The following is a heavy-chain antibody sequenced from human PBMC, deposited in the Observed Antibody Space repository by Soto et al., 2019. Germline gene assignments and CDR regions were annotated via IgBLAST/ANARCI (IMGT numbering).Heavy chain of an antibody. V-gene: IGHV3-74*01. CDR2: IDMDGTRT. D-gene: IGHD3-10*01. Sequence: EVQLVESGGVSVQPGGSLRLSCAASGFTFNSYWVHWGRQVPGKGLVWLSRIDMDGTRTNYADSVKGRFAISRDNAKNTVYLQMTSLGVEDSAAYYCARGGLGSYLLDYWGQGTLVSVSS. CDR3: ARGGLGSYLLDY. CDR1: GFTFNSYW. J-gene: IGHJ4*02.